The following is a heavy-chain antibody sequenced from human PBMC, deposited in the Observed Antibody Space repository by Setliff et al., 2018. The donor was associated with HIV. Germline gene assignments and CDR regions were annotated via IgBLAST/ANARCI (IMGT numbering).Heavy chain of an antibody. V-gene: IGHV1-69*02. Sequence: SVKVSCKASRSTFNSHTINWGRQAPGQGLDWMGRIIHILGVANYAQRFQGKVTITADKSTSTAYMELTSLRFDDTAMYYCVRGVQSPPHYSYYYMDVWGEGTMVTVSS. D-gene: IGHD3-3*01. J-gene: IGHJ6*03. CDR2: IIHILGVA. CDR1: RSTFNSHT. CDR3: VRGVQSPPHYSYYYMDV.